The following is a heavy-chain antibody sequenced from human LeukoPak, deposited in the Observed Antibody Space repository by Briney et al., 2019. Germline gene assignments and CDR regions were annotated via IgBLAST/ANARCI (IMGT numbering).Heavy chain of an antibody. D-gene: IGHD2-21*01. Sequence: ASVKVSCKASGYTFTSYDINWVRQATGQGLEWMGWMNPNSGNTGYAQKFQGRVTMTRNTSISTAYMELSSPRSEDTAVYYCARGALGLIPFDYWGQGTLVTVSS. CDR1: GYTFTSYD. J-gene: IGHJ4*02. V-gene: IGHV1-8*01. CDR3: ARGALGLIPFDY. CDR2: MNPNSGNT.